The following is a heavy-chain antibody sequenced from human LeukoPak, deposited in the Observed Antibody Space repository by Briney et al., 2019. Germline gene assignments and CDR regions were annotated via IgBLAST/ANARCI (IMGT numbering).Heavy chain of an antibody. CDR2: ISPSGGST. CDR3: ARQTGTTPWGYYYYMDV. D-gene: IGHD1-1*01. J-gene: IGHJ6*03. V-gene: IGHV1-46*01. Sequence: GASVKVSCKAFGYTFTSSYMHWVRQAPGQGPEWMGVISPSGGSTTYAQKFQGRVTLTRDMSTSTAYMELRSLRSDDTAVYYCARQTGTTPWGYYYYMDVWGKGTTVTVSS. CDR1: GYTFTSSY.